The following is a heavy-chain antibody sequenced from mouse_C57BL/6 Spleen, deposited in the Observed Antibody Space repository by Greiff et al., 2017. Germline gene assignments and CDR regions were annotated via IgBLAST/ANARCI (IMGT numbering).Heavy chain of an antibody. CDR3: ASSHYYAMDY. CDR2: IYPGDGDT. V-gene: IGHV1-82*01. CDR1: GYAFSSSW. J-gene: IGHJ4*01. Sequence: VKLVESGPELVKPGASVKISCKASGYAFSSSWMNWVKQRPGKGLEWIGRIYPGDGDTNYNGKFKGKATLTADKSSSTAYMQFSSLTSEDSAVYFCASSHYYAMDYWGQGTSVTVSS.